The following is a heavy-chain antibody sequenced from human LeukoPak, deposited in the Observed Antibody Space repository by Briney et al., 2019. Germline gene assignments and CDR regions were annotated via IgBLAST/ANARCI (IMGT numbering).Heavy chain of an antibody. D-gene: IGHD6-19*01. J-gene: IGHJ4*02. CDR3: ARATDSNGWLFDY. V-gene: IGHV4-34*01. Sequence: SSETLSLTCAVYGGSFSGYYWSWIRQPPGKGLEWIGEINHSGSTNHNPSLKSRVTISVDTSRNQLSLKLTSVTAADTAVYYCARATDSNGWLFDYWGQGTLVTVSS. CDR2: INHSGST. CDR1: GGSFSGYY.